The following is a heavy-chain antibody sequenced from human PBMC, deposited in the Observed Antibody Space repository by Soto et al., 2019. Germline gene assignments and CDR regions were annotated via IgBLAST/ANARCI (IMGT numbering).Heavy chain of an antibody. CDR2: ISYDGSNK. CDR1: GFTFSSYG. J-gene: IGHJ6*02. V-gene: IGHV3-30*18. D-gene: IGHD1-1*01. Sequence: QVQLVESGGGVVQPGRSLRLSCAASGFTFSSYGMHWVRQAPGKGLEWVAVISYDGSNKYYADSVKGRFTISRDNSKNTLYMQMNSRRAEDTAVYYCAKTYPLAPPKSRGIMGATGNGDYYYGMDVWGQGTTVTVAS. CDR3: AKTYPLAPPKSRGIMGATGNGDYYYGMDV.